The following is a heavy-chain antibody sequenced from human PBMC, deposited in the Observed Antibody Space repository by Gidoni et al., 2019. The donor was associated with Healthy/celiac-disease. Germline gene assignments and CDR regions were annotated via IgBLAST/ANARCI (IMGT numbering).Heavy chain of an antibody. Sequence: VQLQQWGAGLLKPSETLSLTCAVYVGSFSGYYRSWNRQPPGEGLEWLGEINHSGSTNYNPSLKSRVTISVDTSKIQFSLKLSSVTAADTAVYYCARFYFYYYGMDVWGQGTTVTVSS. CDR3: ARFYFYYYGMDV. CDR1: VGSFSGYY. V-gene: IGHV4-34*01. J-gene: IGHJ6*02. D-gene: IGHD3-9*01. CDR2: INHSGST.